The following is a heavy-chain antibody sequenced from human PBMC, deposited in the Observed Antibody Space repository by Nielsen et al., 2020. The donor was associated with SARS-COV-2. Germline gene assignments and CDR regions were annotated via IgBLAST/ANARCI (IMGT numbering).Heavy chain of an antibody. Sequence: SVKVSCKTFGYTFTTYDIVWGRQAPGQGLEWMGWISTYNGNTVSSQTLQDRVTLTADTSTSTAYMDLRSLRSEDTAVYYCARGLPHYDFWSGYFPYYYYYGMDVWGQGTTVTVSS. CDR3: ARGLPHYDFWSGYFPYYYYYGMDV. V-gene: IGHV1-18*04. CDR1: GYTFTTYD. CDR2: ISTYNGNT. J-gene: IGHJ6*02. D-gene: IGHD3-3*01.